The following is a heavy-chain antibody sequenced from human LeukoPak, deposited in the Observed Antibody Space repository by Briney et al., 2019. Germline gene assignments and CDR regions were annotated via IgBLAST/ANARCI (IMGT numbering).Heavy chain of an antibody. Sequence: PSETLSLTCTVSGGSISSSSYYWGWIRQPPGKGLEWIGSIYYSGSTYYNPSPKSRVTISVDTSKNQFSLKLSSVTAADTAVYYCARVLRYCSGGNCYSGGLGYMDVWGKGTTVTISS. CDR1: GGSISSSSYY. CDR2: IYYSGST. V-gene: IGHV4-39*07. CDR3: ARVLRYCSGGNCYSGGLGYMDV. J-gene: IGHJ6*03. D-gene: IGHD2-15*01.